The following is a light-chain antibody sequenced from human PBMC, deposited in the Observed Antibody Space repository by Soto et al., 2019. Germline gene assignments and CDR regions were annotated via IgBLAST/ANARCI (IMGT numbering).Light chain of an antibody. CDR3: CSYAGNYAVV. Sequence: QSALTQPRSVSGSPGQSVTVSCTGTSSDVGGYNFVSWFQQHPGKAPKLIIYDVTERPSGVPDRFSGSKSGNTASLTISGLQAEDEADYYCCSYAGNYAVVFGGGTKLTVL. CDR2: DVT. CDR1: SSDVGGYNF. J-gene: IGLJ2*01. V-gene: IGLV2-11*01.